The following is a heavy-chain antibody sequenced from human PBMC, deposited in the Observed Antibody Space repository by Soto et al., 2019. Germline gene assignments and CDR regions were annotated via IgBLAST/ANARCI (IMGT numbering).Heavy chain of an antibody. D-gene: IGHD2-15*01. CDR3: ARDYGHDCSGGSCYFYF. V-gene: IGHV1-69*13. CDR2: IIPIFGTA. CDR1: GGTFSSYA. Sequence: WASVKVSCKASGGTFSSYAISWVRQAPGQGLEWMGGIIPIFGTANYAQKFQGRVTITADESTSTAHMELSSLRSEDTAVYYCARDYGHDCSGGSCYFYFWGQGTLVTVSS. J-gene: IGHJ4*02.